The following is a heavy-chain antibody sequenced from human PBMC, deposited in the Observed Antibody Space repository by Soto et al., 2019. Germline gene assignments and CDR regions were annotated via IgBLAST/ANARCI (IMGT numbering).Heavy chain of an antibody. CDR2: VSGSGGNT. V-gene: IGHV3-23*01. CDR3: AKLNLFVSAAAGRGPFDY. D-gene: IGHD6-13*01. Sequence: VQLLESGGGLVQPGGSLRLSCGASGFTFSNYAMSWVRQAPGKGLEWVSAVSGSGGNTYYADSVQGRFTISRDNSKNMLNLQMNSLRAEDTAVYYCAKLNLFVSAAAGRGPFDYWGQGTLVTVSS. CDR1: GFTFSNYA. J-gene: IGHJ4*02.